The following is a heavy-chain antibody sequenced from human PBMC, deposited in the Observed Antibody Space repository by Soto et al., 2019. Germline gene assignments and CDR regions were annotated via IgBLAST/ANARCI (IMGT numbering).Heavy chain of an antibody. D-gene: IGHD3-16*01. Sequence: GDSLKISCKASGYSFATYWIGWVRQMPGKGLEWMGIIYPGDSGTRYSPSFQGQVTISADKSISTAYLQWSSLKASDTAMYYCARHYGSLVSTTRIAYYSDYWGPGTLVTVSS. CDR2: IYPGDSGT. V-gene: IGHV5-51*01. CDR3: ARHYGSLVSTTRIAYYSDY. CDR1: GYSFATYW. J-gene: IGHJ4*02.